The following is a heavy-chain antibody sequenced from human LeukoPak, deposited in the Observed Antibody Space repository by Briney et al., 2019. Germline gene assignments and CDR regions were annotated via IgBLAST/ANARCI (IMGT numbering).Heavy chain of an antibody. D-gene: IGHD3-10*01. CDR2: IYYSGST. CDR1: GVSISSGDYY. CDR3: ARSPPPGATAYGVVDS. Sequence: SETLSLTCTVSGVSISSGDYYWRWIRQPPGKGLEWIGYIYYSGSTYYNPSLKSRVTISVDTSKNQFSLKLGSVTAADTAVYYCARSPPPGATAYGVVDSWGQGTPVTVSS. J-gene: IGHJ5*01. V-gene: IGHV4-30-4*01.